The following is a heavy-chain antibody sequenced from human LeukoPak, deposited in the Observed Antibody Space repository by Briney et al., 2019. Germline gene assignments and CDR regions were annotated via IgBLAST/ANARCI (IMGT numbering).Heavy chain of an antibody. CDR1: GFTFSSYS. V-gene: IGHV3-21*01. CDR3: AREVGESPDYYYYGMDV. D-gene: IGHD3-10*01. CDR2: ISSSSSYI. J-gene: IGHJ6*04. Sequence: PGGSLRLSCAASGFTFSSYSMNWVRQAPGKGLEWVSSISSSSSYIYYADSVKGRFTISRDNAKNSLYLQMNSLRAEDTAVYYCAREVGESPDYYYYGMDVWGKGTTVTVSS.